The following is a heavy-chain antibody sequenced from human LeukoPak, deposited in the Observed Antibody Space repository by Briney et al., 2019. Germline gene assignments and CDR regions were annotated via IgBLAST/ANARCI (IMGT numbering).Heavy chain of an antibody. J-gene: IGHJ4*01. D-gene: IGHD1-26*01. CDR1: GFTFNSYA. Sequence: GGSLRLSCAASGFTFNSYAMNWVHQAPGMGLEGLSSISGSGGTRHYADSVKGRFTISRDNSKNTLFLRVNSLRAEDTAVDYCARSSGTYYDFETAYWGHGTLVTVSS. CDR3: ARSSGTYYDFETAY. CDR2: ISGSGGTR. V-gene: IGHV3-23*01.